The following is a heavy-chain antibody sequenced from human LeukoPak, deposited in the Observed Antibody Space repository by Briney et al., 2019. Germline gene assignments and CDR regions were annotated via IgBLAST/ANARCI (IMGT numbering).Heavy chain of an antibody. J-gene: IGHJ4*02. CDR1: GFTFSSYA. CDR2: ISPDRGNT. V-gene: IGHV3-64D*06. CDR3: VPKGAEGY. Sequence: QPGGSLRLSCSASGFTFSSYAMHWVRQAPGKGLEYVSAISPDRGNTYYADSVKGRFSISRDNSKNTLYLQMSSLRPEDTAVYYCVPKGAEGYWGQGTLVTVSS.